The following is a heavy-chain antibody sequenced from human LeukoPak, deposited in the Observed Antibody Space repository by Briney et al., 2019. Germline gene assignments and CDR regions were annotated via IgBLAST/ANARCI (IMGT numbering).Heavy chain of an antibody. V-gene: IGHV5-51*01. D-gene: IGHD3-10*01. CDR3: ARLLGELLSPLDY. Sequence: GESLKISCRGSGYSFTTYWIGWVRQMPGKGLEWMGIIYPGDSDTRYCPSFQGQVTISADKSISTAYLQWSSLKASDTAMYYCARLLGELLSPLDYWGQGTLVTVSS. CDR1: GYSFTTYW. J-gene: IGHJ4*02. CDR2: IYPGDSDT.